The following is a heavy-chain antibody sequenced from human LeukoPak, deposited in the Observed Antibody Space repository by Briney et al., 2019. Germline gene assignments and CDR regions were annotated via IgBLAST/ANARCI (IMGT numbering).Heavy chain of an antibody. CDR2: INSDGSST. CDR1: GFTFSSYW. Sequence: PGGSLRLSCAASGFTFSSYWMHWVRQAPGKGLVWVSRINSDGSSTSYADSVKGRFTISRDNAKNTLYLQMNSLRAEDTAVYYCARDGGGIAVAGTGFDYWGQGTLVTVSS. V-gene: IGHV3-74*01. CDR3: ARDGGGIAVAGTGFDY. D-gene: IGHD6-19*01. J-gene: IGHJ4*02.